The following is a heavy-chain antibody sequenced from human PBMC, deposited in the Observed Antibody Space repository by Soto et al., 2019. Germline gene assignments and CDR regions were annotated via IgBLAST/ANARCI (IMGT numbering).Heavy chain of an antibody. CDR2: IYYSGST. CDR3: ARLGGVAVRTFDY. J-gene: IGHJ4*02. V-gene: IGHV4-61*07. Sequence: WTWIRQPPGKGLEWIGYIYYSGSTDYNPSLKGRVTISVDTSKNQFSLNLRSVTAAETAVYYCARLGGVAVRTFDYWGQGTLVTVSA. D-gene: IGHD6-6*01.